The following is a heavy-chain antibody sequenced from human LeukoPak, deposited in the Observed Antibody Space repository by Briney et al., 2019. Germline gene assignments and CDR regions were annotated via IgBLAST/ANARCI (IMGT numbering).Heavy chain of an antibody. CDR3: ARVTYGDSITIDY. Sequence: ASVKVSCKASGYTFTDYYMHWVRQAPGQGLEWMGWINPNSGGTNYAQKFQGRVTMTRDTSISTAYMELSRLRSDDTAVYYCARVTYGDSITIDYWGQGTLVTVSS. J-gene: IGHJ4*02. V-gene: IGHV1-2*02. CDR1: GYTFTDYY. D-gene: IGHD4-17*01. CDR2: INPNSGGT.